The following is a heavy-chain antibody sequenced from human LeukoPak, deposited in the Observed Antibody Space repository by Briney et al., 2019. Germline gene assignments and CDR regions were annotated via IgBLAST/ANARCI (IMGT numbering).Heavy chain of an antibody. D-gene: IGHD6-6*01. Sequence: GGSLRLSCAASGFTFSSYWMHWVRQAPGKGLEWVGRIKTRTDGGTRDYAAPVKGRFTISRDDSKNTLYLQMSSLQTEDTAVYYCATETSHYSSSFDYWGQGTLVTVSS. V-gene: IGHV3-15*01. CDR3: ATETSHYSSSFDY. J-gene: IGHJ4*02. CDR2: IKTRTDGGTR. CDR1: GFTFSSYW.